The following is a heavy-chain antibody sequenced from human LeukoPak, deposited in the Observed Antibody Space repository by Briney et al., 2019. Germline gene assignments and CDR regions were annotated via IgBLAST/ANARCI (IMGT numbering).Heavy chain of an antibody. D-gene: IGHD3-22*01. CDR2: IKQDGSET. J-gene: IGHJ4*02. Sequence: GGSLRLSCAASGFTFSSYWMSWVRQAPGKGLEWVANIKQDGSETYYVDSVKGRFTISRDNDKNSLYLQMNSLRAEDTAVYYCERVGTMILVGRFDYWGQGTLVTVSS. CDR1: GFTFSSYW. V-gene: IGHV3-7*01. CDR3: ERVGTMILVGRFDY.